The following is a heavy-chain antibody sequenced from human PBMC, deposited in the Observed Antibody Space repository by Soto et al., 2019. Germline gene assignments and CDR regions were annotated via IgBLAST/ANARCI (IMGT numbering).Heavy chain of an antibody. CDR1: GFTFSSYA. J-gene: IGHJ6*02. V-gene: IGHV3-23*01. Sequence: EVQLLESGGGLVQPGGSLRLSCAASGFTFSSYAMSWVRQAPGKGLEWVSAISGSGGSTYYADSVKGRFTISRDNSKNTLYLQMNSLRAEDTAVYYCAKDDWPVGGYSSGTYYYYGMDVWGQGTTVTVSS. CDR2: ISGSGGST. CDR3: AKDDWPVGGYSSGTYYYYGMDV. D-gene: IGHD6-19*01.